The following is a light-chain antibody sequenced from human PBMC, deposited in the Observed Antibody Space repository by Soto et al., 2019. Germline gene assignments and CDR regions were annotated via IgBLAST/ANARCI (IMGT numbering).Light chain of an antibody. V-gene: IGLV2-14*01. J-gene: IGLJ3*02. CDR1: SSDVGGYNY. CDR3: SSYTSSSTLEGV. CDR2: DVS. Sequence: QSALTQPASVSGSPGQSITISCTGTSSDVGGYNYVSWYQQHPGKAPKLMIYDVSNRPSGVSNSFSGSKSGNTASLTISGLQAEDEADYYCSSYTSSSTLEGVFGGGTKLTVL.